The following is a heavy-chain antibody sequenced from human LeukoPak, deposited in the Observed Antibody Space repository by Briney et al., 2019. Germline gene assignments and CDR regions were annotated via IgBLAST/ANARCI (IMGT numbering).Heavy chain of an antibody. J-gene: IGHJ4*02. D-gene: IGHD3-9*01. CDR2: IYYSGST. V-gene: IGHV4-59*01. Sequence: PSETLSLTCTVSGGSISSYYWSWIRQPPGKGLEWIGYIYYSGSTNYNPSLKSRVTISVDTSKNQFSLKLSSVTAADTAVYYCARGDYDILTGSSLAFDYWGQGTLVTVSS. CDR1: GGSISSYY. CDR3: ARGDYDILTGSSLAFDY.